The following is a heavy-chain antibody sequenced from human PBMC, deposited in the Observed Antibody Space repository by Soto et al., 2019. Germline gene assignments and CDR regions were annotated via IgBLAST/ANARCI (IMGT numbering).Heavy chain of an antibody. CDR3: VKVLTYHYDSSGYSAFGY. Sequence: PSQTLSLTCDISGDSVSSNSAGWNWIRQTPSRGLEWLGRTYYRSKWYNNYAVSVKSRININPDTSKNQFSLQLNSVTPEDTAVYYCVKVLTYHYDSSGYSAFGYWGQGTLVTISS. CDR1: GDSVSSNSAG. J-gene: IGHJ4*02. D-gene: IGHD3-22*01. CDR2: TYYRSKWYN. V-gene: IGHV6-1*01.